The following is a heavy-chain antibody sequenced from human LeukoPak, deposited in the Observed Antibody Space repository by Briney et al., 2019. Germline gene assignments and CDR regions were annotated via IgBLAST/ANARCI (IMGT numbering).Heavy chain of an antibody. D-gene: IGHD1-1*01. CDR2: IRSKAYGETA. CDR3: TRDRGAYNLYDY. Sequence: GGSLSLSCTASGFTFGDYAMSWIRQAPGKGLEWVGFIRSKAYGETADYAASVEGRFTISRDDSKAIAYLQMNSLKTEDTAVYHCTRDRGAYNLYDYWGQGTLVTVSS. V-gene: IGHV3-49*03. CDR1: GFTFGDYA. J-gene: IGHJ4*02.